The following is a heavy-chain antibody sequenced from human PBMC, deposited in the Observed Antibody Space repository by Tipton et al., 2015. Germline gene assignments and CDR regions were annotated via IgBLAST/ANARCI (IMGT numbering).Heavy chain of an antibody. CDR2: IWYGGSTK. J-gene: IGHJ4*02. CDR3: ARGRAYLN. Sequence: SLRLSCTASGFTFRNYGMHWVRQAPGKGLQWVAVIWYGGSTKYSEDSVKGRFTISRDNSKNTVYLQMNSLRAEDTAVYYCARGRAYLNWGQGTLVIVSS. CDR1: GFTFRNYG. V-gene: IGHV3-33*01. D-gene: IGHD2/OR15-2a*01.